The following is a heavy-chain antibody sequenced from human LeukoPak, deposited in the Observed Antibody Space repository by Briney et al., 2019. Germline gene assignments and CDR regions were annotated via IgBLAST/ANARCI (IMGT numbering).Heavy chain of an antibody. CDR3: ARAPDYHASAYYFDY. CDR1: GYTFTGYY. D-gene: IGHD4-11*01. V-gene: IGHV1-2*02. J-gene: IGHJ4*02. CDR2: INPNSGGT. Sequence: ASVKVSCKASGYTFTGYYMHWVRQAPGQGLEWMGWINPNSGGTNYAQKFQGRVTMTRDTSISTAYMELSSLRSEDTAVYYCARAPDYHASAYYFDYWGQGTLVTVSS.